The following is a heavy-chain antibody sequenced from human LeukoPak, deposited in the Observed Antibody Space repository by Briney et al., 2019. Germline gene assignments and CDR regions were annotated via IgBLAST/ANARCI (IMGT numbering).Heavy chain of an antibody. CDR3: ARGRPFGMDV. V-gene: IGHV3-74*01. CDR2: INSDGNST. Sequence: PGGSLRLSCAASGFTFSNFWMYWVRQAPGKGLVWVSRINSDGNSTNYADSVKGRFTISRDNAKNTLYLQMNSLRVEDTAVYYCARGRPFGMDVWGQGTMVTVSS. J-gene: IGHJ6*02. CDR1: GFTFSNFW.